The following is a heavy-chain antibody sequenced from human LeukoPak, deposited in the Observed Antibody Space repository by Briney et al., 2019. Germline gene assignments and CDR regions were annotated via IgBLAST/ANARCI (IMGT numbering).Heavy chain of an antibody. CDR2: IIPILGIA. D-gene: IGHD5-24*01. V-gene: IGHV1-69*04. CDR1: GGTFSSYA. Sequence: GASVKVSCKASGGTFSSYAISWVRQALGQGLEWMGRIIPILGIANYAQKFQGRVTITADKSTSTAYMELSSLRSEDTAVYYCASPRDGYNSGYFDYWGQGTLVPSPQ. CDR3: ASPRDGYNSGYFDY. J-gene: IGHJ4*02.